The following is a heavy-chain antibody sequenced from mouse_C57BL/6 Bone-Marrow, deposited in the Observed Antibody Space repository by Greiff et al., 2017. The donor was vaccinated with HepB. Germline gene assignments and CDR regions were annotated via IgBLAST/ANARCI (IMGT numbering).Heavy chain of an antibody. CDR1: GYTFTDYY. V-gene: IGHV1-76*01. D-gene: IGHD1-1*01. J-gene: IGHJ4*01. Sequence: LQESGAELVRPGASVKLSCKASGYTFTDYYINWVKQRPGQGLEWIARIYPGSGNTYYNEKFKGKATLTAEKSSSTAYMQLSSLTSEDSAVYFCASTVVATDYAMDYWGQGTSVTVSS. CDR2: IYPGSGNT. CDR3: ASTVVATDYAMDY.